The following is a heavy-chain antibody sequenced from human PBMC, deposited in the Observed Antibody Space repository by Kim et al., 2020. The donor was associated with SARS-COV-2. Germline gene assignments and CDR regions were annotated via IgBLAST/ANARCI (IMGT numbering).Heavy chain of an antibody. Sequence: SETLSLTCTVSGGSISSYYWSWIRQPPGKGLEWIGYIYYSGSTNYNPSLKSRVTISVDTSKNQFSLKLSSVTAADTAVYYCARDQRAPYCSSTSCYSIDYWGQGTLVTVSS. D-gene: IGHD2-2*01. CDR1: GGSISSYY. CDR2: IYYSGST. CDR3: ARDQRAPYCSSTSCYSIDY. J-gene: IGHJ4*02. V-gene: IGHV4-59*13.